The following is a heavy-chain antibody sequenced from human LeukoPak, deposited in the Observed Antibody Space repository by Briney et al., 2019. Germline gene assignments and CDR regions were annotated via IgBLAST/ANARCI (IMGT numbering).Heavy chain of an antibody. Sequence: ASVKVSCKASGYTFTRYDINWVRQATGQGLEWMGWMNPNSGNTGYAQKFQGRVTITRNTSISTAYMELSSLRSEDTAVYYCATYYPKGNWFDPWGQGTLVTVSS. CDR2: MNPNSGNT. V-gene: IGHV1-8*03. J-gene: IGHJ5*02. D-gene: IGHD1-26*01. CDR1: GYTFTRYD. CDR3: ATYYPKGNWFDP.